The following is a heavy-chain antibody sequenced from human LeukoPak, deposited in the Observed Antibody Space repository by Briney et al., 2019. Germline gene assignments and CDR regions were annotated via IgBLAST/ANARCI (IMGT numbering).Heavy chain of an antibody. CDR1: GGTFSSYA. CDR2: IIPIFGTA. D-gene: IGHD3-3*01. Sequence: SVEVSCKASGGTFSSYAISWVRQAPGQGLEWMGGIIPIFGTANYAQKFQGRVTITADESTSTAYMELSSLRTEDTAVYYCARQLSITIFGDYKNWFDPWGQGTLVTVSS. CDR3: ARQLSITIFGDYKNWFDP. J-gene: IGHJ5*02. V-gene: IGHV1-69*13.